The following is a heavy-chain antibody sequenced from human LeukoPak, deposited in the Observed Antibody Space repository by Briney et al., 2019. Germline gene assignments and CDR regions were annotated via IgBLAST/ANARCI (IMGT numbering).Heavy chain of an antibody. V-gene: IGHV3-23*01. CDR1: GFTFRNYA. CDR3: ARDQGTVATSQFDY. CDR2: ISGSFSGSDYTT. Sequence: GGSLRLSCAASGFTFRNYAMSWVRQAPGKGLEWVSAISGSFSGSDYTTYYADSAKGRFTISRDDSTNTLYLQLSGLRVEDTAVFSCARDQGTVATSQFDYWGLGTLVTVSS. D-gene: IGHD4-17*01. J-gene: IGHJ4*02.